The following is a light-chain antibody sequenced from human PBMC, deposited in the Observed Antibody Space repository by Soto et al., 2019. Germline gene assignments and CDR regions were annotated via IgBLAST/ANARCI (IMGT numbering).Light chain of an antibody. Sequence: QSVLTQPASVSGSPGQSITISCSGTSSDVADYNYVSWYQQHPGKVPKLIIYDVSYRPSGVSDRFSASKSGSTASLTISGPQAEDEADYYCSSYPSTNTVIFGGGTKLTVL. CDR3: SSYPSTNTVI. CDR1: SSDVADYNY. CDR2: DVS. V-gene: IGLV2-14*03. J-gene: IGLJ2*01.